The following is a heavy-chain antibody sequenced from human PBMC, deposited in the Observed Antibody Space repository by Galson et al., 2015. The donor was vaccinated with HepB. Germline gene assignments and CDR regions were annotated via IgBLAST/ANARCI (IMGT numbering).Heavy chain of an antibody. J-gene: IGHJ6*02. D-gene: IGHD6-13*01. CDR1: GFSLSTSGMC. Sequence: PALVKPTQTLTLTCTFSGFSLSTSGMCVSWIRQPPGKALEWLARIDWDDDKYYSTSLKTRLTISKDTSKNQVVLTMTNMDPVDTATYYCARIHCSSSWYQRGLGMDVWGQGTTVTVSS. V-gene: IGHV2-70*11. CDR2: IDWDDDK. CDR3: ARIHCSSSWYQRGLGMDV.